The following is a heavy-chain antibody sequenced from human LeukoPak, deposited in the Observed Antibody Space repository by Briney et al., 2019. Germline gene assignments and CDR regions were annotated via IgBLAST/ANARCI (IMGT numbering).Heavy chain of an antibody. Sequence: GGSLRPSCAASGFTFSSYAMHWVRQAPGKGLEYVSAISSNGGSTYYANSVKGRFTISRDNSKNTLYLQMGSLRAEDMAVYYCARDGRELLLDYWGQGTLVTVSS. J-gene: IGHJ4*02. D-gene: IGHD1-26*01. CDR1: GFTFSSYA. V-gene: IGHV3-64*01. CDR2: ISSNGGST. CDR3: ARDGRELLLDY.